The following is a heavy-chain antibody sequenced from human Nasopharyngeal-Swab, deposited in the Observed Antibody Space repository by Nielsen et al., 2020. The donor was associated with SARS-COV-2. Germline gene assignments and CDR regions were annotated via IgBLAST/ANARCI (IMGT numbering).Heavy chain of an antibody. V-gene: IGHV1-18*01. CDR3: ARSKGWLTTYYYYYYGMDV. CDR1: GYTFTSYG. J-gene: IGHJ6*02. D-gene: IGHD5-24*01. CDR2: ISAYNGNT. Sequence: ASVKVSCKASGYTFTSYGISWVRQAPGQGLEWMGWISAYNGNTNYAQKLQGRVTMTTDTSTSTAYMELSSLRSEDTAVYYCARSKGWLTTYYYYYYGMDVWGQGTTVTVSS.